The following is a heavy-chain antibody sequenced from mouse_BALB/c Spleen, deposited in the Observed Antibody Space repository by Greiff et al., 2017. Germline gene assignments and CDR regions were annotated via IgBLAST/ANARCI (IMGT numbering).Heavy chain of an antibody. Sequence: QVQLQQSGAELAKPGASVKMSCKASGYTFTSYWMHWVKQRPGQGLEWIGYINPSTGYTEYNQKFKDKATLTADKSSSTAYMQLSSLTSEDSAVYYCARKGYGNYWYFDVWGAGTTVTVSS. CDR3: ARKGYGNYWYFDV. D-gene: IGHD2-1*01. J-gene: IGHJ1*01. V-gene: IGHV1-7*01. CDR1: GYTFTSYW. CDR2: INPSTGYT.